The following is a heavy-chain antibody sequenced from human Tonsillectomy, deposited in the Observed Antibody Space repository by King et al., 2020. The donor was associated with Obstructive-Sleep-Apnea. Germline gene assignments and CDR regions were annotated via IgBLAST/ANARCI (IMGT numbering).Heavy chain of an antibody. D-gene: IGHD2-15*01. CDR1: GFTFSSYI. CDR2: ISCSRSYI. CDR3: VRDYSVVSGLDV. Sequence: VQLVESGGGLVKPGGSLRLSCLASGFTFSSYIINCVRPAPGKGLEWVSSISCSRSYIYYADSVKGRFTISRHNAKNSLYLQIHRLRAEDTAVYYCVRDYSVVSGLDVWGLGTTVTVSS. V-gene: IGHV3-21*01. J-gene: IGHJ6*02.